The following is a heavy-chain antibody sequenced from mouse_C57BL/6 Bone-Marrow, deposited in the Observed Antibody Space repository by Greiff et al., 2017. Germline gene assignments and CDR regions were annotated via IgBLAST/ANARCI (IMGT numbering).Heavy chain of an antibody. V-gene: IGHV1-81*01. CDR2: IYPRSGNT. Sequence: VQLQQSGAELARPGASVKLSCKASGYTFTSYGISWVKQRPGQGLEWIGEIYPRSGNTYYNEKFKGKATLTADTSSSTAYMELRSLTSEDSAVYFCAREDYYGSSGGYFDVWGTGTTVTVSS. D-gene: IGHD1-1*01. CDR1: GYTFTSYG. CDR3: AREDYYGSSGGYFDV. J-gene: IGHJ1*03.